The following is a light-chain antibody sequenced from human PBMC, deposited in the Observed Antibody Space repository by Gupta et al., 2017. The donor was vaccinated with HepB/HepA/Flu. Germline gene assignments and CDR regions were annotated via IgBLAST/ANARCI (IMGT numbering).Light chain of an antibody. CDR3: AAWDDSLNGLV. V-gene: IGLV1-44*01. CDR2: TNN. Sequence: QSVLTQPPSASGTPGQRVTISCSGGSSNIGSNALHWYQHLPGTAPKLLIYTNNQRSSGVPDRFSGSKSGTSASLAISGLQSDDEADYYCAAWDDSLNGLVFGGGTKLTVL. CDR1: SSNIGSNA. J-gene: IGLJ2*01.